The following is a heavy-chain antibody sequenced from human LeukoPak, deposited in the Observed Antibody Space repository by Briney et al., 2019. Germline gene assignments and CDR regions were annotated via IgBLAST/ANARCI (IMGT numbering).Heavy chain of an antibody. CDR3: AKSSVGQWLIYYFDY. CDR2: ISANGGST. V-gene: IGHV3-23*01. CDR1: GFIFSNYD. Sequence: GGSLRLSCAASGFIFSNYDMSWVRQAPGKGLEWVSAISANGGSTYYADSVKGRFTISRDNSKNTLYLQMNSLRAEDTAVYYCAKSSVGQWLIYYFDYWGQGTLVTVSS. J-gene: IGHJ4*02. D-gene: IGHD3-22*01.